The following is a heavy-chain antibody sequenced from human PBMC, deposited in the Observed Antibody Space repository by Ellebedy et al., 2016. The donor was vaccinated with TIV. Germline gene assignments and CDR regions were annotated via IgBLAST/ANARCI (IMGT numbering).Heavy chain of an antibody. J-gene: IGHJ4*02. D-gene: IGHD3-16*01. Sequence: ASVKVSXXASGGTFSSYAISWVRQAPGQGLEWMGWINAGNGNTKYSQKFQGRVTITRDTSASTAYMELSSLRSEDTAVYYCARGGTIGKAIDYWGQGTLVTVSS. V-gene: IGHV1-3*01. CDR1: GGTFSSYA. CDR2: INAGNGNT. CDR3: ARGGTIGKAIDY.